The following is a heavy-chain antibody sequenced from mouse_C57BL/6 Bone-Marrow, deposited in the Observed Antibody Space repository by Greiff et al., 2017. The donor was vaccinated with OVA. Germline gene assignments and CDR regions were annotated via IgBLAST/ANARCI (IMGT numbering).Heavy chain of an antibody. D-gene: IGHD1-1*01. J-gene: IGHJ4*01. CDR1: GFNIQDYY. V-gene: IGHV14-2*01. Sequence: EVQLQESGAELVKPGASVKLSCTASGFNIQDYYMHWVKQRTEQGLEWIGRIDPEDGEPKYAPKFQGKATITADTSSNTAYLQLSSLTSEDTAVYYCARGTVKAMDYWGQGTSVTVSS. CDR3: ARGTVKAMDY. CDR2: IDPEDGEP.